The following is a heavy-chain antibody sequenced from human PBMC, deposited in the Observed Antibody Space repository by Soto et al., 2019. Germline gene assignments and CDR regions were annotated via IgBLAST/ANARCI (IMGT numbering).Heavy chain of an antibody. CDR3: IAPYDFWSGLHYYYYYGMDV. D-gene: IGHD3-3*01. CDR2: IKTTTDGGTT. CDR1: GFTFSNAW. V-gene: IGHV3-15*01. Sequence: EVQLVESGGDFVKPGGSLRISCAASGFTFSNAWMSWVRQAPGKGLEWVGLIKTTTDGGTTDYAAPVKGRFSISRDDSKNTVYLQMNSLKTEDTGVYYCIAPYDFWSGLHYYYYYGMDVWGQGTTVTVSS. J-gene: IGHJ6*02.